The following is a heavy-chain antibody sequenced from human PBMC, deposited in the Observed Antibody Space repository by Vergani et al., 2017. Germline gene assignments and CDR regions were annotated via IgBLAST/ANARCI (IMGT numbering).Heavy chain of an antibody. CDR1: GGSISSGGYY. D-gene: IGHD3-22*01. CDR2: IYYSGIT. Sequence: QVQLQESGPRLVKPSQTLSLTCTVSGGSISSGGYYWSWIRQHRGKGLEWIGYIYYSGITYYNPSLKSRVTISVDTSKNQFSLKLSSVTAADTAVYYCARDSGFLPMEAFDIWGQGTMVTVSS. V-gene: IGHV4-31*03. CDR3: ARDSGFLPMEAFDI. J-gene: IGHJ3*02.